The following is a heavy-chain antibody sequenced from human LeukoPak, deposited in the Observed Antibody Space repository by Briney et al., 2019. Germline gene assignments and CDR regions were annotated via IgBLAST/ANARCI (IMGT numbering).Heavy chain of an antibody. V-gene: IGHV3-30*18. CDR3: AKDAPGSGGNLNWLDP. D-gene: IGHD2-15*01. Sequence: GALRLSCAASGFTFSSYGMHWVRQAPGKGLEWVAVISYDGRNKYYTESVKGRFTISRDNSKNTVYLQMSSLRPEDTAVYNCAKDAPGSGGNLNWLDPWGQGTPVTVSS. CDR1: GFTFSSYG. CDR2: ISYDGRNK. J-gene: IGHJ5*02.